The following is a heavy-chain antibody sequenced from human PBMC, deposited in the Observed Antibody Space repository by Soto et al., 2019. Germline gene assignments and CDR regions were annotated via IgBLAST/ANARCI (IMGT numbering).Heavy chain of an antibody. D-gene: IGHD3-16*01. J-gene: IGHJ4*02. V-gene: IGHV4-30-4*01. CDR2: IYYSGST. Sequence: SETLSLTCTVSGGSISSGDYYWSWIRQPPGKGLEWIGYIYYSGSTYYNPSLKSRVTISIDTSKNQFSLKLSSVTAADTAVYYCARVGIPLRGYYFDYWGQGTLVTVSS. CDR1: GGSISSGDYY. CDR3: ARVGIPLRGYYFDY.